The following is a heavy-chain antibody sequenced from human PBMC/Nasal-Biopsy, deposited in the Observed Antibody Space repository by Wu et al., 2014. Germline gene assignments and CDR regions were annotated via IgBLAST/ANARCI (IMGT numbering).Heavy chain of an antibody. Sequence: TCTVSGGSISSSGYYWSWIRQHPGKGLEWIGYIFHSGNTYYNPSLKSRITISVDTSKNQFSLKLSSVTAADTAVYYCARDAVGYTSTWGQGTLVTVSS. CDR1: GGSISSSGYY. J-gene: IGHJ5*02. D-gene: IGHD6-13*01. V-gene: IGHV4-31*03. CDR3: ARDAVGYTST. CDR2: IFHSGNT.